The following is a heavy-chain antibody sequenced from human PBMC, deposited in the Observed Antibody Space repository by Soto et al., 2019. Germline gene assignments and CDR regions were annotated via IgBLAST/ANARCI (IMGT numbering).Heavy chain of an antibody. J-gene: IGHJ6*02. CDR3: ARHLLGSSWYFSDYYYYGMDV. Sequence: KASETLSLTCTVSGGSISSSSYYWGWIRQPPGKGLEWIGSIYYSGSTYYNPSLKSRVTISVDTSKNQFSLKLSSVTAADTAVYYCARHLLGSSWYFSDYYYYGMDVWGQGTTVTAP. V-gene: IGHV4-39*01. D-gene: IGHD6-13*01. CDR1: GGSISSSSYY. CDR2: IYYSGST.